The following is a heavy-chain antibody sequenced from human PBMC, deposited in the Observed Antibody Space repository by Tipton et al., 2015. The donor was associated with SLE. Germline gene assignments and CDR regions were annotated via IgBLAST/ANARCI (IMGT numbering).Heavy chain of an antibody. CDR3: ARRLGSSGFDY. D-gene: IGHD3-22*01. CDR2: IYYSGST. CDR1: GGSISSYY. V-gene: IGHV4-59*08. J-gene: IGHJ4*02. Sequence: LRLSCTVSGGSISSYYWSWIRQPPGKGLEWIGYIYYSGSTNYNPSLKSRVTISVDTSKNQFSRKLSSVTAADTAVYYCARRLGSSGFDYWGQGTLVPVSS.